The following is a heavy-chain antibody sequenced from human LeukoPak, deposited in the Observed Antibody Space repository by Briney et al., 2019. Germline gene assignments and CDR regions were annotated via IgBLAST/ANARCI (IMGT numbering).Heavy chain of an antibody. CDR2: IRYDGSNK. Sequence: GGSLRLSCAASGFTFSSYGMHWVRQAPGKGLGWVAFIRYDGSNKYYADSVKGRFTISRDNFKNTLYLQMNSLRAEDTAVYYCAKDSGDCSSTSCYNYFDYWGQGTLVTVSS. V-gene: IGHV3-30*02. J-gene: IGHJ4*02. D-gene: IGHD2-2*02. CDR3: AKDSGDCSSTSCYNYFDY. CDR1: GFTFSSYG.